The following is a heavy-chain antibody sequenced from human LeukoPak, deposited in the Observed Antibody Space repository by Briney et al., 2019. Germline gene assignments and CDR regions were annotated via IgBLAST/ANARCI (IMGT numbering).Heavy chain of an antibody. CDR2: ISYDGNNK. D-gene: IGHD5-18*01. Sequence: GGSLRLSCAASGFTFSNYPIHLVRQAPGKGLEWVAVISYDGNNKYYADSVKGRFTISRDNSKNTLYLQMNSLRAEDTAVYYCARGDLIQLWSPSFDPWGQGTLVTVSS. V-gene: IGHV3-30-3*01. CDR3: ARGDLIQLWSPSFDP. CDR1: GFTFSNYP. J-gene: IGHJ5*02.